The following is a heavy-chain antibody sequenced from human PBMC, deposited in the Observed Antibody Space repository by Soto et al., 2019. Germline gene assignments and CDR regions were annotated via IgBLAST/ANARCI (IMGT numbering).Heavy chain of an antibody. V-gene: IGHV4-59*01. CDR2: VFFSGST. Sequence: SETLSLTCAVSGYSISTAYYWGWIRQPPGKGLEWIGYVFFSGSTNYNPSLKSRVTISIDTSKNQFSLKLISVTAADTAVYYCARVSTYYFDSSGSYTSDYWGQGTLVTVSS. J-gene: IGHJ4*02. CDR1: GYSISTAYY. D-gene: IGHD3-22*01. CDR3: ARVSTYYFDSSGSYTSDY.